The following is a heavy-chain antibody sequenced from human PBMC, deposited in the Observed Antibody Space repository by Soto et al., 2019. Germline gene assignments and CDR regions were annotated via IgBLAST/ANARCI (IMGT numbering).Heavy chain of an antibody. J-gene: IGHJ4*02. CDR2: IYYSGST. CDR3: ARVGGIYYFHY. Sequence: SETLSLTCTVSGGSVSSGSYYWSWIRQPPGKGLEWIGYIYYSGSTNYNPSLKSRVAISVDTSKNQFSLKLSSVTAADTAVYYCARVGGIYYFHYWGQGTLVTVS. CDR1: GGSVSSGSYY. V-gene: IGHV4-61*01. D-gene: IGHD1-26*01.